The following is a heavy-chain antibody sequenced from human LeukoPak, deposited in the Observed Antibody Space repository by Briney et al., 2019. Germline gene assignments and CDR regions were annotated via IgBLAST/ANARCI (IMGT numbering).Heavy chain of an antibody. V-gene: IGHV4-59*01. CDR2: IYYSGST. CDR1: GGSISSYY. CDR3: ARVSEDIAALDY. J-gene: IGHJ4*02. Sequence: SETLSLTCTVSGGSISSYYWSWIRQPPGKGLEWIGYIYYSGSTNYNPSLKSRVTISVDTSKNQFSLKLSSVTAADTAVYYCARVSEDIAALDYWGQGTLVTVSS. D-gene: IGHD2-15*01.